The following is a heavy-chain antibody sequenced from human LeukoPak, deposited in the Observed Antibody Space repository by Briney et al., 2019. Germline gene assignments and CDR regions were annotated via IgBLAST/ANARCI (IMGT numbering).Heavy chain of an antibody. CDR2: INTNTGNP. CDR1: GYTFTSYA. CDR3: ARGRRHFDY. J-gene: IGHJ4*02. V-gene: IGHV7-4-1*02. Sequence: ASVRVSCKASGYTFTSYAMNWVRQPPGQGLEWTGWINTNTGNPTYAQGFTGRFVFSLDTSVSTAYLQISSLKAEDTAVYYCARGRRHFDYWGQGTLVTVSS.